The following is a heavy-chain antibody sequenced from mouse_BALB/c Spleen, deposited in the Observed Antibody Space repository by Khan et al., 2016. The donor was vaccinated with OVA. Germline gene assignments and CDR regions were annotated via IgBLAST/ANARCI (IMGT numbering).Heavy chain of an antibody. CDR3: ARAYYRYDGYYAMDY. CDR1: GFSLSRYN. V-gene: IGHV2-6-4*01. CDR2: IWGGGGT. D-gene: IGHD2-14*01. J-gene: IGHJ4*01. Sequence: QVRLKQSGPGLVAPSQSLSITCTVSGFSLSRYNIHWVRQPPGKGLEWLGMIWGGGGTDYNSTLKSRLSISKDNSKNQVFLKMNSLQTDDTAMYFCARAYYRYDGYYAMDYWGQGTLVTVSS.